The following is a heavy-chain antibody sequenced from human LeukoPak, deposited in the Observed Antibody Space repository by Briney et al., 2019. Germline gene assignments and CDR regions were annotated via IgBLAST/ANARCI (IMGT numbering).Heavy chain of an antibody. D-gene: IGHD2-15*01. CDR2: FDPEDAEV. CDR1: GNTLTDLS. CDR3: AAEGQWSLVHYFNS. Sequence: ASVKVSCKVSGNTLTDLSIHWVRQAPEKGLDWMGGFDPEDAEVIYAEKFQDRVTMSEDPSTDTAYLELSSLRSEDTAVYYCAAEGQWSLVHYFNSWGQGTLVTVSS. J-gene: IGHJ4*02. V-gene: IGHV1-24*01.